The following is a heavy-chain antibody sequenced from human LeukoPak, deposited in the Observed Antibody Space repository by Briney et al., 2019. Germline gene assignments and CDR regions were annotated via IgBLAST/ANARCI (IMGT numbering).Heavy chain of an antibody. V-gene: IGHV3-23*01. CDR3: AKDSKWELDPY. D-gene: IGHD1-26*01. J-gene: IGHJ4*02. CDR1: GFTFSSYA. CDR2: ISGSGGST. Sequence: GGSLRLSCAASGFTFSSYAMSWVRQAPGKGLEWVSAISGSGGSTYYADSVKGRFTISRDNSKNTLYLQMNSLTAEDTAVYYCAKDSKWELDPYWGQGTLVTVSS.